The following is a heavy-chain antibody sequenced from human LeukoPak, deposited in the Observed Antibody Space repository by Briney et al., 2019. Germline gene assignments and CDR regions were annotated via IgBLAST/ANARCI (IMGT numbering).Heavy chain of an antibody. J-gene: IGHJ4*02. CDR3: TRDLVLNYYDSSGYPDY. CDR1: GFTFSSYS. V-gene: IGHV3-49*04. Sequence: GGSLRLSCAASGFTFSSYSMNWVRQAPGKGLEWVGFIRSKAYGGTTEYAASVKGRFTISRDDSKSIAYLQMNSLKTEDTAVYYCTRDLVLNYYDSSGYPDYWGQGTLVTVSS. CDR2: IRSKAYGGTT. D-gene: IGHD3-22*01.